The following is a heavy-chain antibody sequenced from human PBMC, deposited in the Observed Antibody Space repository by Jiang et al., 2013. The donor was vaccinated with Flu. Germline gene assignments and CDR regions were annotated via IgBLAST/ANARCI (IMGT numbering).Heavy chain of an antibody. CDR1: EAPLVVMTTS. V-gene: IGHV4-39*07. J-gene: IGHJ4*02. CDR3: ARAQKYSGFELPYFDS. Sequence: PGLVKPSRPCPSPALSLEAPLVVMTTSGLDPPAPRKGLEWIGSVYSSGSAYYDPSLKSRVTISVDTSKNQFSLRLSSVTAADTAMYFCARAQKYSGFELPYFDSWGQGALVTVSS. CDR2: VYSSGSA. D-gene: IGHD5-12*01.